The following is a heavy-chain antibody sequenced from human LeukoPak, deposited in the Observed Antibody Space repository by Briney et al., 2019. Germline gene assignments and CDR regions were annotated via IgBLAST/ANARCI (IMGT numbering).Heavy chain of an antibody. J-gene: IGHJ5*02. D-gene: IGHD5-18*01. Sequence: PGGSLRLSCAASGFTFSSYWMSWVRQAPGKGLEWVANIKQDGSEKYYVDSVKGRFTISRDNAKNSLYLQMNSLRAEDTAVYYCARGGYGYPNWFDPWGQGTLVTVSS. V-gene: IGHV3-7*03. CDR1: GFTFSSYW. CDR3: ARGGYGYPNWFDP. CDR2: IKQDGSEK.